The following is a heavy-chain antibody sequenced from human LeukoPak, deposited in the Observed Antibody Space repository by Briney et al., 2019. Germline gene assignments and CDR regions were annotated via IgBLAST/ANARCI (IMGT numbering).Heavy chain of an antibody. J-gene: IGHJ4*02. Sequence: SETLSLTCAVYGGSFSDYYWSWIRQPPGKGLEWIGEISHSGSTNYNPSLKSRVTMSVDTSKNQFSLKLTSVTAADTAVYYCARDLSLVMYDWGQGTLVTVSS. CDR3: ARDLSLVMYD. V-gene: IGHV4-34*01. CDR2: ISHSGST. D-gene: IGHD2-8*01. CDR1: GGSFSDYY.